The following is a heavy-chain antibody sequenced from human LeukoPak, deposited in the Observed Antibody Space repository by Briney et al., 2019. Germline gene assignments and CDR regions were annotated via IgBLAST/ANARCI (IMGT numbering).Heavy chain of an antibody. V-gene: IGHV4-59*01. J-gene: IGHJ4*02. CDR1: GASISGFY. Sequence: TSETLSLTCTISGASISGFYWSWIRQPPGKGLEWIAYMYNSGSTNYNPSLKSRVTISIDTSKNQFSLKLSSLTAADTAIYYCARGIESYGDYGYWGQGILVTVSS. D-gene: IGHD4-17*01. CDR2: MYNSGST. CDR3: ARGIESYGDYGY.